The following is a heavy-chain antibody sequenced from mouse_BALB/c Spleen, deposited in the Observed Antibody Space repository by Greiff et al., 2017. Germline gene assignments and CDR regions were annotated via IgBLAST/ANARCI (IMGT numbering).Heavy chain of an antibody. D-gene: IGHD1-1*01. J-gene: IGHJ2*01. CDR3: NAYYYGSRRDY. V-gene: IGHV14-4*02. CDR2: IDPENGDT. CDR1: GFNIKDYY. Sequence: VQLKQSGAELVRSGASVKLSCTASGFNIKDYYMHWVKQRPEQGLEWIGWIDPENGDTEYAPKFQGKATMTADTSSNTAYLQLSSLTSEDTAVYYCNAYYYGSRRDYWGQGTTLTVSS.